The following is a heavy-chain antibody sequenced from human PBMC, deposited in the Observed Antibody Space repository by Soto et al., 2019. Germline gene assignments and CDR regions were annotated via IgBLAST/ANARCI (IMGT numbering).Heavy chain of an antibody. V-gene: IGHV3-30*03. J-gene: IGHJ4*02. CDR2: ISYDGSNK. CDR3: ARVGPEDKNYLDS. CDR1: GFTFSSYG. Sequence: PGGSLRLSCAASGFTFSSYGMHWVRQAPCKGLEWVAVISYDGSNKYYADSVKGRFTISRDNAKNSLYLQMNSLRAEDTAVYYCARVGPEDKNYLDSWARGPLVTVS.